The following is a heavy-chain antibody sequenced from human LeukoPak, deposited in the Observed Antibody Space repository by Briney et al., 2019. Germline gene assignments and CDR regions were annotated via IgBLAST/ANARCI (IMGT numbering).Heavy chain of an antibody. CDR3: ARGPKYGERVEYLDS. J-gene: IGHJ4*02. CDR1: GFTFGRHS. D-gene: IGHD4-17*01. V-gene: IGHV3-7*01. CDR2: INQGGIEK. Sequence: GGSLRLSCAASGFTFGRHSMTWVRQAPGKGLGWVASINQGGIEKYYVDSVKGRFTVPRDNATKSVSLQMTSLIADDTSIYYCARGPKYGERVEYLDSGGRGT.